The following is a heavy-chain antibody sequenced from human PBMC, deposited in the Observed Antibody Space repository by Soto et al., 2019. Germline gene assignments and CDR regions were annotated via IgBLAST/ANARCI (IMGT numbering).Heavy chain of an antibody. CDR1: GGSISSGGYS. CDR2: IYHSGSI. CDR3: ARDPGL. J-gene: IGHJ2*01. Sequence: QLQLQEPGSGLVKPSQTLSLTCAVSGGSISSGGYSWSWIRQPPGKGLEWIGYIYHSGSIYYNPSLKSRVTISVDRSKNQFSLKLSSVTAADTAVYYCARDPGLWGRGTLVTVSS. V-gene: IGHV4-30-2*01.